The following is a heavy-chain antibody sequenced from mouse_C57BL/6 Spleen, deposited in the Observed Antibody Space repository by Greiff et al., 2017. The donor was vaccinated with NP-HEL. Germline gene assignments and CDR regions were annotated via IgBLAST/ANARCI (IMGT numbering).Heavy chain of an antibody. CDR3: ARCSLYWYFDV. V-gene: IGHV1-80*01. D-gene: IGHD6-2*01. CDR2: IYPGDGDP. CDR1: GYAFSSYW. J-gene: IGHJ1*03. Sequence: QVQLQQSGAELVKPGASVKISCKASGYAFSSYWMNWVKQRPGKGLEWIGQIYPGDGDPNYNGKFKGKATLTADKSSSTAYMQLSSLTSEDSAVYFCARCSLYWYFDVWGTGTTVTVSS.